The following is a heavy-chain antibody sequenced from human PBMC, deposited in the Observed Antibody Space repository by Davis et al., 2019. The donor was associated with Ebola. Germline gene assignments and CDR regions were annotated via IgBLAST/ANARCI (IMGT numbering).Heavy chain of an antibody. CDR1: GVSITNHY. J-gene: IGHJ6*02. V-gene: IGHV4-59*08. CDR3: ARLAAAGTGYYYGMDV. Sequence: PSETLSLTCTVSGVSITNHYWSWIRQPPGKGLEWVGYIYYSGDTSSNPSLKSRVTISVDTSKNQFSLKLSSVTAADTAVYYCARLAAAGTGYYYGMDVWGQGTTVTVSS. D-gene: IGHD6-13*01. CDR2: IYYSGDT.